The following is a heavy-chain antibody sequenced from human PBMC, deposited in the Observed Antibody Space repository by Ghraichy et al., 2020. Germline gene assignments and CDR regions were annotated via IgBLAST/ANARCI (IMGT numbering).Heavy chain of an antibody. CDR2: IFPGDSDT. D-gene: IGHD4-23*01. J-gene: IGHJ6*02. Sequence: GGSLNISCKGSGYSLTTYWIGWVRQMPGKGLEWMGVIFPGDSDTRYNPSFQGQVTISADKSISTAYLQWSGLRASDTATYYCATLSTPISGMDVWGQGTTITVSS. V-gene: IGHV5-51*01. CDR1: GYSLTTYW. CDR3: ATLSTPISGMDV.